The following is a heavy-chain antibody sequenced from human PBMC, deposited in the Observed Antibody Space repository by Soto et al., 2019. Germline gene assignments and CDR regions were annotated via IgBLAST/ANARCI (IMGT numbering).Heavy chain of an antibody. CDR3: GRDATRTLGDWFVP. D-gene: IGHD1-7*01. J-gene: IGHJ5*02. CDR2: IYATGTT. Sequence: QVQLQESGPGLVKPSETLSLTCTVSGASISGFYWSWIRKSAGKGLGWIGRIYATGTTDYNPSLKGGFMRSVDTLKKQSSRKLMSVTAADTAVYCCGRDATRTLGDWFVPWGQEISVTVSS. V-gene: IGHV4-4*07. CDR1: GASISGFY.